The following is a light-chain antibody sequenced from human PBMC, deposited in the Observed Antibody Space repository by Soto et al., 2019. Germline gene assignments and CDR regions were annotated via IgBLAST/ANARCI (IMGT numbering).Light chain of an antibody. V-gene: IGLV2-11*01. CDR2: DVS. CDR3: CSYAGSYSEV. CDR1: SSDVGGYNY. J-gene: IGLJ1*01. Sequence: QSALTQPRSVSGSPGQSVTISCTGTSSDVGGYNYVSWYQQHPGKAPKVMIYDVSKRPSGVPDRFSGSKSGNTASLTISALQAEDEADYYCCSYAGSYSEVFGNGTKLTVL.